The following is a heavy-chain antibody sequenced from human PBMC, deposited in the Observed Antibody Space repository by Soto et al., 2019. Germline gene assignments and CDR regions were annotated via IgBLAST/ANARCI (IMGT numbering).Heavy chain of an antibody. D-gene: IGHD2-21*01. Sequence: ASVKVSCKASGYTFTSYAMHWVRQAPGQRLEWMGWINAGNGNTKYSQKFQGRVTITRDTSASTAYMELSSLRSEDTAVYYCARDMLAGDRVNYWGQGTLVNVS. CDR1: GYTFTSYA. CDR3: ARDMLAGDRVNY. J-gene: IGHJ4*02. V-gene: IGHV1-3*01. CDR2: INAGNGNT.